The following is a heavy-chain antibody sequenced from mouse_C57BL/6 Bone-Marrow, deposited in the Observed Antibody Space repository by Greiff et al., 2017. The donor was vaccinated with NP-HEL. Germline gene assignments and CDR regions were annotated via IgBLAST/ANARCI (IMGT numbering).Heavy chain of an antibody. CDR1: GYTFTTYP. CDR3: ARGTYPSYWYFDV. V-gene: IGHV1-47*01. D-gene: IGHD5-1*01. CDR2: FHPYNDDT. Sequence: QVQLKESGAELVKPGASVKMSCKASGYTFTTYPIEWMKQNHGKSLEWIGNFHPYNDDTKYNEKFKGKATLTVEKSSSTVYLELSRLTSDDSAVYYCARGTYPSYWYFDVWGTGTTVTVSS. J-gene: IGHJ1*03.